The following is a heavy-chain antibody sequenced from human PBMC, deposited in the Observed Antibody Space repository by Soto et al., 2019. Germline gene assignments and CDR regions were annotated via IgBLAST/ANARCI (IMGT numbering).Heavy chain of an antibody. D-gene: IGHD3-16*01. CDR2: ISSSSSYI. CDR1: GFTFSSYS. Sequence: TGGSLRLSCAASGFTFSSYSMNWVRQAPGKGLEWVSSISSSSSYIYYADSVKGRFTISRDNAKNSLYLQMNSLRAEDTAVYYCARVGGTYGMDVWGQGTTVTVSS. V-gene: IGHV3-21*01. J-gene: IGHJ6*02. CDR3: ARVGGTYGMDV.